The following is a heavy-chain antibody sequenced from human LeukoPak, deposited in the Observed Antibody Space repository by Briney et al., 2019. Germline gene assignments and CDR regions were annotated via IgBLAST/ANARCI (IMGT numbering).Heavy chain of an antibody. J-gene: IGHJ4*02. CDR2: INPNSGGT. Sequence: GASVKVPCKASGYTFTGYYMHWVRQAPGQGLEWMGWINPNSGGTNYAQKFQGRVTMTRDTSISTAYMELSRLRSDDTAVYYCARGGMVRGVIITNALIDYWGQGTLVTVSS. CDR1: GYTFTGYY. D-gene: IGHD3-10*01. CDR3: ARGGMVRGVIITNALIDY. V-gene: IGHV1-2*02.